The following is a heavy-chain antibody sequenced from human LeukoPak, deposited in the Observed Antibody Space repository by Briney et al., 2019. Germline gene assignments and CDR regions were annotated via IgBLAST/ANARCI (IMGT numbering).Heavy chain of an antibody. J-gene: IGHJ3*02. D-gene: IGHD3-3*01. V-gene: IGHV3-66*02. CDR3: AREPGYYDFWSGYSPAFDI. CDR1: GFTVSSNY. CDR2: IYSGGST. Sequence: VQPGGSLRLSCAASGFTVSSNYMSWVRQAPGKGLEWVSVIYSGGSTYYADSVKGRFTISRDNSKNTLYLQMNSLRAEDTAVYYCAREPGYYDFWSGYSPAFDIWGQGTMVTVPS.